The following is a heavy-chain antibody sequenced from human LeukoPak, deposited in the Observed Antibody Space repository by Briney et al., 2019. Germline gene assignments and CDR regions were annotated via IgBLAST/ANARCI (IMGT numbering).Heavy chain of an antibody. J-gene: IGHJ4*02. CDR3: VRDRGDNWNDVGYFDY. V-gene: IGHV3-21*04. CDR2: ISSSSSYI. D-gene: IGHD1-1*01. CDR1: GFTFSSYS. Sequence: GGSLRLSCAASGFTFSSYSMNWVRQAPGKGLEWVSSISSSSSYIYYADSVKGRFTISRDNAKNSLYLQMNSLRAEDTAVYYCVRDRGDNWNDVGYFDYWGQGTLVTVSS.